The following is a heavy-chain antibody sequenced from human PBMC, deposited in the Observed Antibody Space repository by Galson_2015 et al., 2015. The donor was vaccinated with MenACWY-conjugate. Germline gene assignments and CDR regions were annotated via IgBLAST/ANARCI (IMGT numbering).Heavy chain of an antibody. J-gene: IGHJ3*01. D-gene: IGHD4-17*01. Sequence: SLRLSCAASGFPLSGYWMAWVRQAPGKGLEWVANIKQDGSEKYYVDSVKGRFTISRDNAKNSLYLEMNSLRAEDTAVYYCARDHPSTYGIAWDLFELWGKGQWSPSLQ. CDR3: ARDHPSTYGIAWDLFEL. CDR2: IKQDGSEK. CDR1: GFPLSGYW. V-gene: IGHV3-7*03.